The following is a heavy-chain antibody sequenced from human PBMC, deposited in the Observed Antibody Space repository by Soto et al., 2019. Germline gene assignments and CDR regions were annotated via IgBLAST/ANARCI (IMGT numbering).Heavy chain of an antibody. CDR1: GGSISSGGYY. Sequence: SETLSLTCTVSGGSISSGGYYWSWIRQHPGKGLEWIGYIYYSGSTYYNPSLKSRVTISVDTSKNQFSLKLSSVTAADTAVYYCARDGDSSGPRGWFDPWGQGTLVTVSS. CDR3: ARDGDSSGPRGWFDP. D-gene: IGHD3-22*01. J-gene: IGHJ5*02. V-gene: IGHV4-31*03. CDR2: IYYSGST.